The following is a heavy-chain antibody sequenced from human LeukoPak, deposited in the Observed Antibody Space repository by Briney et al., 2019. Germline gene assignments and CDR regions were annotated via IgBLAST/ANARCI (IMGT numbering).Heavy chain of an antibody. Sequence: GASVKVSCKVSGYTLTELSMHWVRQAPGKGLEWMGGFDPEGGETIYAQKFQGRVTMTEDTSTDTAYMELSSLRSEDTAVYYCATADPPVEDGGSYYLWPEYFQHWGQGTLVTVSS. V-gene: IGHV1-24*01. CDR2: FDPEGGET. D-gene: IGHD1-26*01. CDR1: GYTLTELS. J-gene: IGHJ1*01. CDR3: ATADPPVEDGGSYYLWPEYFQH.